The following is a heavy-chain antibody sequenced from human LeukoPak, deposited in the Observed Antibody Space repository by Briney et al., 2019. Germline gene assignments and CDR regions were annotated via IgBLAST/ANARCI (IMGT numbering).Heavy chain of an antibody. CDR3: ARDLAAAFDY. D-gene: IGHD6-13*01. CDR1: GFTFSSYG. CDR2: IWYDGSNK. Sequence: GGSLRLSCAASGFTFSSYGMHWVRQAPGNGLEWVAVIWYDGSNKYYADSVKGRFTISRDNSKNTLYLQMNSLRAEDTAVYYCARDLAAAFDYWGQGTLVTVSS. V-gene: IGHV3-33*01. J-gene: IGHJ4*02.